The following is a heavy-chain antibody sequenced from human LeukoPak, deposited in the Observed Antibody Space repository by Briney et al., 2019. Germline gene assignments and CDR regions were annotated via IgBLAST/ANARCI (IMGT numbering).Heavy chain of an antibody. Sequence: GGSLRLSCAASGFTFSSYSMNWVRQAPGKGLEWVSSISSSSSYIYYAGSVKGRFTISRDNARNSLYLQMNSLRAEDTAIYYCARHAGTTVTPIDYWGQGTLVTVSS. CDR1: GFTFSSYS. CDR2: ISSSSSYI. V-gene: IGHV3-21*01. D-gene: IGHD4-17*01. J-gene: IGHJ4*02. CDR3: ARHAGTTVTPIDY.